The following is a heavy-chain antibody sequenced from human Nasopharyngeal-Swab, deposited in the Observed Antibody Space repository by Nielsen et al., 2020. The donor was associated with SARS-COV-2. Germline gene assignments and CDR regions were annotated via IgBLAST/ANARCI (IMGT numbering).Heavy chain of an antibody. Sequence: SETLSLTCTVSGGSISDYFWSWTRQPPGKGLEWIGYVYSTGSTDYNPSLQSRLTISVDTSKNQFPLKLSSVTAGDTAVYYCARSPSGWWGLIDFWGQGTLVTVSS. CDR1: GGSISDYF. V-gene: IGHV4-4*08. J-gene: IGHJ4*02. CDR2: VYSTGST. D-gene: IGHD6-19*01. CDR3: ARSPSGWWGLIDF.